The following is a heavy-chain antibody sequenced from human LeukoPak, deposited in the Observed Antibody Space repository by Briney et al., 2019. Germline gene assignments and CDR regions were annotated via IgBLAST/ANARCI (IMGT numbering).Heavy chain of an antibody. CDR2: ISGSGGST. CDR3: AKDGFHCSSTSCYGEYFDY. CDR1: GFTFSSYA. J-gene: IGHJ4*02. V-gene: IGHV3-23*01. D-gene: IGHD2-2*01. Sequence: PGGSLRLSCAASGFTFSSYAMSWVRQAPGKGLEWVSAISGSGGSTYYADSVKGRFTISGDNSKNTLYLQMNSLRAEDTAVYYCAKDGFHCSSTSCYGEYFDYWGQGTLVTVSS.